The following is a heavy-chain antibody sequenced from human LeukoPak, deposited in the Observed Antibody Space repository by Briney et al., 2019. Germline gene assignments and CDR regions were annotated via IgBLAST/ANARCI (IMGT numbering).Heavy chain of an antibody. CDR3: AKSPLLQLWSFDY. D-gene: IGHD5-18*01. J-gene: IGHJ4*02. V-gene: IGHV3-30*02. CDR2: IRYDGSNK. Sequence: PSGGSLRLSCAASGFTFSSYGMHWVRQAPGKGLEWVAFIRYDGSNKYYADSVKGRFTISRDNSKNTLYLQMNSLRAEDTAVYYCAKSPLLQLWSFDYWGQGTLVTASS. CDR1: GFTFSSYG.